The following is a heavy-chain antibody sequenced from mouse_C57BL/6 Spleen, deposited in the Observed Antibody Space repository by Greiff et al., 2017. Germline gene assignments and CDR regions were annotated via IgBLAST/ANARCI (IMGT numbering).Heavy chain of an antibody. CDR1: GFTFSDYY. D-gene: IGHD1-1*01. Sequence: EVMLVESEGGLVQPGSSMKLSCTASGFTFSDYYMAWVRQVPEKGLEWVANINYDGSSTYYLDSLKSRFIISRDNAKNILYLQMSSLKSEDTATYYCARFYYYGSSPYFDYWGQGTTLTVSS. J-gene: IGHJ2*01. CDR2: INYDGSST. CDR3: ARFYYYGSSPYFDY. V-gene: IGHV5-16*01.